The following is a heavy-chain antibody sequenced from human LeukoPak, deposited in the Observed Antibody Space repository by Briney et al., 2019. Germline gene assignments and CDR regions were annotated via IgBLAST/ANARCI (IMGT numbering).Heavy chain of an antibody. Sequence: PSETLSLTCTVSGGSISSYYWSWIRQPPGKGLEWIGYIYYSGSTNYNPSLKSRVTISVDTSKNQFSLKLSSVTAADTAVYYCAKRGYSGYDPRGGWFDPWGQGTLVTVSS. CDR2: IYYSGST. D-gene: IGHD5-12*01. CDR1: GGSISSYY. CDR3: AKRGYSGYDPRGGWFDP. J-gene: IGHJ5*02. V-gene: IGHV4-59*01.